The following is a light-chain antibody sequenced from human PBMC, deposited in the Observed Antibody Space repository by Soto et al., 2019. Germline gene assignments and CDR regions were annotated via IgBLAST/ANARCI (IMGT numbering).Light chain of an antibody. Sequence: DIQMTQSPSSLSASIGDRITITCRASQTISNSLNWYQQKPGKAPNLLIYAASTLQRGVPSRFSDSGSGTDFTLTISSLQPEDFATYYCQQSYSPARTFGQGTKVEIK. CDR1: QTISNS. J-gene: IGKJ1*01. V-gene: IGKV1-39*01. CDR3: QQSYSPART. CDR2: AAS.